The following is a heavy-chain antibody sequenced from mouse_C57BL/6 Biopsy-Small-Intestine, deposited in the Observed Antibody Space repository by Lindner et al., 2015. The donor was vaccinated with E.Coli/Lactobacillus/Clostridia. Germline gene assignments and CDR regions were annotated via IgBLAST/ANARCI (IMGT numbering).Heavy chain of an antibody. J-gene: IGHJ4*01. Sequence: SVKVSCKASGYTFTSNDINWVRQAPGQGLEWMGWMSPKSGNTGYAQKFQGRVTMTRDTSISTAYMELSSLRSEDTAVYYCARGGTGIVVLPFGMDKFDPWGQGTLVTVSS. V-gene: IGHV1-84*02. D-gene: IGHD1-1*01. CDR3: ARGGTGIVVLPFGMDKFDP. CDR1: GYTFTSND. CDR2: MSPKSGNT.